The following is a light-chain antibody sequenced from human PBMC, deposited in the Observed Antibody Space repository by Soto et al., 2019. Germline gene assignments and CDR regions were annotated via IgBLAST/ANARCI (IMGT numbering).Light chain of an antibody. CDR1: QSISNY. J-gene: IGKJ1*01. Sequence: EIVLTQSPATLSLSPGERATLSCRASQSISNYLAWYQHKPGQAPRLLIYDASSRATGIPARFGGSWSGTDFTLTISSLEPEDFAVYFCQLRSNWPPTWTFGQGTKVEVK. V-gene: IGKV3-11*01. CDR2: DAS. CDR3: QLRSNWPPTWT.